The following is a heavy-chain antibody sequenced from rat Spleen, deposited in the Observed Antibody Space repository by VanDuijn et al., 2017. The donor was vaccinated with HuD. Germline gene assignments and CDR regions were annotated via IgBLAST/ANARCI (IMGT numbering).Heavy chain of an antibody. V-gene: IGHV5-31*01. D-gene: IGHD5-1*01. Sequence: EVQLVESGGGLVQPGRSLKLSCVASGFTFNDYWMTWIRQAPGKGLEWIASITNTGNTPYYSQSVKGRFTISRDNAKNTQYLQMDSLRSDDTATYYCARHGASSTGSSFDYWGQGVMVTVSS. J-gene: IGHJ2*01. CDR3: ARHGASSTGSSFDY. CDR2: ITNTGNTP. CDR1: GFTFNDYW.